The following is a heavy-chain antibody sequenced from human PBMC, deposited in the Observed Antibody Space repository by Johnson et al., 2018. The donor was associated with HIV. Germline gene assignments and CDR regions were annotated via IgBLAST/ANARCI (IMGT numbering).Heavy chain of an antibody. V-gene: IGHV3-13*01. J-gene: IGHJ3*02. CDR3: ARATFYYDLSGYLTRPRAFDI. D-gene: IGHD3-22*01. CDR2: IAFSGNI. CDR1: GFTFSSYD. Sequence: VQLVESGGGLVQPGGSLRLSCAASGFTFSSYDMHWVRQTTGKGLEWVSGIAFSGNINQPESVKGRFTISRDNAKKSLFLEMNSLRAEDTAFYYCARATFYYDLSGYLTRPRAFDIWGQGTMGTVSS.